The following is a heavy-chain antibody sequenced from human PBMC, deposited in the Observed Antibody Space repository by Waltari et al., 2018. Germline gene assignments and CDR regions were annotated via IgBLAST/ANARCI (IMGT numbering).Heavy chain of an antibody. CDR3: ARLNYDFWSGSFDY. V-gene: IGHV4-30-4*08. D-gene: IGHD3-3*01. CDR1: GGSISSGDYY. CDR2: IYSSGST. J-gene: IGHJ4*02. Sequence: QVQLQESGPGLVKPSQTLSLTCTVSGGSISSGDYYWSWIRQPPGKGLEWIGSIYSSGSTYYTPSLKSRVTISVDTSKNQFSLKLSSVTAADTAVYYCARLNYDFWSGSFDYWGQGTLVTVSS.